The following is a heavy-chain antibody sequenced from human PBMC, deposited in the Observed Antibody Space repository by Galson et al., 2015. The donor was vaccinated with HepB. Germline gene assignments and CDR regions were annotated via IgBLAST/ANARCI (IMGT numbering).Heavy chain of an antibody. CDR3: ARAPHSGSYSRYHFDY. D-gene: IGHD1-26*01. V-gene: IGHV1-46*04. J-gene: IGHJ4*02. CDR1: GYTFTSYY. Sequence: SVKVSCKASGYTFTSYYLHWVRQAPGQGLEWMGIINPSGGSTSYAQKLQGRVTVTGDTSTSTVYMELSSLRSEDTAVYFCARAPHSGSYSRYHFDYWGQGTLVTVSS. CDR2: INPSGGST.